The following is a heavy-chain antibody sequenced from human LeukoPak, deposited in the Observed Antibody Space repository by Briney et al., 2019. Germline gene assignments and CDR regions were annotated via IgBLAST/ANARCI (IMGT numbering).Heavy chain of an antibody. CDR2: ISDNGVYT. J-gene: IGHJ4*02. CDR3: ATTTSSGWFDY. V-gene: IGHV3-23*01. D-gene: IGHD6-19*01. CDR1: GFTFRSYA. Sequence: GGSLRLSCAASGFTFRSYAMSWVHQAPGMGLEWVSTISDNGVYTYYADSVKGRFTISRDNSRNTLSLQMNSLRAEDTAVYYCATTTSSGWFDYWGQGTLVTVSS.